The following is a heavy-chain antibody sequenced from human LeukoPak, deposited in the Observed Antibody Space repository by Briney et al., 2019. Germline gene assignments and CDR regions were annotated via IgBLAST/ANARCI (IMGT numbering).Heavy chain of an antibody. Sequence: SETLSLTCAVYGGSFSGYYWSWIRQPPGKGLEWIGEINHSGSTNYNPSLKSRVTISVGTSKNQFSLKLSSVTAADTAVYYCARERRVYCSSTSCRNWFDPWGQGTLVTVSS. D-gene: IGHD2-2*01. CDR2: INHSGST. CDR1: GGSFSGYY. V-gene: IGHV4-34*01. J-gene: IGHJ5*02. CDR3: ARERRVYCSSTSCRNWFDP.